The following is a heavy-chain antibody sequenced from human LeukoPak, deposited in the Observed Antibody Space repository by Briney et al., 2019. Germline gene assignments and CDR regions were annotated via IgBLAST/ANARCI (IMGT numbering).Heavy chain of an antibody. CDR3: ARGYCSSTSCLMRNWFDP. D-gene: IGHD2-2*01. CDR1: GFTFSSYS. J-gene: IGHJ5*02. Sequence: PGGSLRLSCAASGFTFSSYSMNWVRQAPGKGLEWVSSISSSSSYIYYADSVKGRFTISRDNAKNSLYLQMNSLRAEDTAVYYCARGYCSSTSCLMRNWFDPWGQGTLVTVSS. CDR2: ISSSSSYI. V-gene: IGHV3-21*01.